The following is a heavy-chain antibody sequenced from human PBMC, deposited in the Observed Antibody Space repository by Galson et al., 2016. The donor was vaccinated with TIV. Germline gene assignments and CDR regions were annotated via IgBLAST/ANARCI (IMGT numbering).Heavy chain of an antibody. CDR1: GYQFSHYG. CDR3: ASVGIQLTMEELNV. CDR2: LNPHNTVF. D-gene: IGHD1-7*01. Sequence: SVKVSCKASGYQFSHYGISWVRQAPGDRLEWMGWLNPHNTVFHYAQKFQDRVTMTVDKSTSTAFMELRSLTLDDTAVYCCASVGIQLTMEELNVWGQGTLVIVSS. V-gene: IGHV1-18*04. J-gene: IGHJ4*02.